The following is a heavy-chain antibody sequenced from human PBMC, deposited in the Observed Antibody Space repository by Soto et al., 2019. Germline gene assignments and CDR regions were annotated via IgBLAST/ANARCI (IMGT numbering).Heavy chain of an antibody. J-gene: IGHJ4*02. Sequence: QVQLVESGGGVVQPGRSLRLSCAASGFTFSSYGMHWVRQAPGKGLEWVAVIWYDGSNKYYADSVKGRFTISRDNSKNTLYLQMNSLRAEDTAVYYCATGGYCSGGSCYPTAYWGQGTLVTVSS. CDR1: GFTFSSYG. V-gene: IGHV3-33*01. CDR2: IWYDGSNK. CDR3: ATGGYCSGGSCYPTAY. D-gene: IGHD2-15*01.